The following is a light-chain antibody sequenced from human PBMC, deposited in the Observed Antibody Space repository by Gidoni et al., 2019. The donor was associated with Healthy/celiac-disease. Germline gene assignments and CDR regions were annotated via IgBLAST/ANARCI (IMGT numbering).Light chain of an antibody. CDR3: MQALQTRLT. CDR2: LGS. J-gene: IGKJ4*01. CDR1: QSLLHNNGYNS. Sequence: DIVMTQSPLSLPVTPGEPASISCRSSQSLLHNNGYNSLDWYLQKPGQSPQLLIYLGSNRASGVPDRFSGSGSGTDFTLKISRVEAEDVGVYYCMQALQTRLTFGGGTKVEIK. V-gene: IGKV2-28*01.